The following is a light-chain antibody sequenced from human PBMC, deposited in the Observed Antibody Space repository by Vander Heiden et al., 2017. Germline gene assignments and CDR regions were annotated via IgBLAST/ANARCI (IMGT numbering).Light chain of an antibody. CDR3: YSTDSSGNHRV. CDR2: GDT. CDR1: ALPKEY. Sequence: SYELTQPPSVSVSPGQTARITFSGYALPKEYACWYQQKSGQAPALVIYGDTKRPSGIPERFSGSRSGTMATLTISGAQVEDEADYYCYSTDSSGNHRVFGGGTKLTVL. J-gene: IGLJ2*01. V-gene: IGLV3-10*01.